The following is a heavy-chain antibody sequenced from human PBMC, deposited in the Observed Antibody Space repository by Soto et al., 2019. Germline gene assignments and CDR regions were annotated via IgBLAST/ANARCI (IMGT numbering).Heavy chain of an antibody. D-gene: IGHD6-19*01. CDR1: GYSFTSYG. CDR3: ARAPRIAVTGADFDY. CDR2: INAYNGVT. Sequence: QIQLVQSGVEVKKPGASVKVSCKASGYSFTSYGFIWVRQAPGQGLEWMGWINAYNGVTNFAQKFQGRVTMTTDTSTTTSYMELRSLRSDDTAVYYCARAPRIAVTGADFDYWGQGTLVTVSS. V-gene: IGHV1-18*01. J-gene: IGHJ4*02.